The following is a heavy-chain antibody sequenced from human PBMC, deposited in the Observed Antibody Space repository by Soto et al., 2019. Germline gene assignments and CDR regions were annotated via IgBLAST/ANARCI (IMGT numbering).Heavy chain of an antibody. CDR1: GYTLTELS. CDR3: ATDLSHSGRYNGMDV. Sequence: ASVKVSCKVSGYTLTELSMHWVRQAPGKGLEWMGGFDPEDGETIYAQKFQGRVTMTEDTSTDTAYMELSSLRSEDTAVYYCATDLSHSGRYNGMDVWGQGTTVTVSS. J-gene: IGHJ6*02. CDR2: FDPEDGET. D-gene: IGHD1-26*01. V-gene: IGHV1-24*01.